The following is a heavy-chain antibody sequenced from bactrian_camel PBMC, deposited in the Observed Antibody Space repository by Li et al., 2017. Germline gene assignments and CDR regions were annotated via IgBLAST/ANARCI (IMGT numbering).Heavy chain of an antibody. J-gene: IGHJ6*01. CDR1: GYTISTYYRVFC. CDR2: IDSDGTI. V-gene: IGHV3S9*01. Sequence: HVQLVESGGGSVQAGGSLTLSCASAGYTISTYYRVFCMGWFRQAPGKGREGVAGIDSDGTIKYADSVKGRFTISKDNAKNTLYLQMNSLKPEDTALYYCAADATCYTNELKLAAKVSKRDFGYWGQGTQVTVS. D-gene: IGHD1*01. CDR3: AADATCYTNELKLAAKVSKRDFGY.